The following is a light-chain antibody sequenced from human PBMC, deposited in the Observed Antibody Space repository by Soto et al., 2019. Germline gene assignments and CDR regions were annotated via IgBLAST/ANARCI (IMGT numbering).Light chain of an antibody. Sequence: IVMTQSPATLSVSPGERVTFSCRASQGIRNHLAWYQHKPGQAPRLLISYGSAGATGIPARFSGSGSGTEFTLTINSLQSEDFAVSYCQQFYTWLVT. J-gene: IGKJ5*01. CDR2: YGS. V-gene: IGKV3-15*01. CDR1: QGIRNH. CDR3: QQFYTWLVT.